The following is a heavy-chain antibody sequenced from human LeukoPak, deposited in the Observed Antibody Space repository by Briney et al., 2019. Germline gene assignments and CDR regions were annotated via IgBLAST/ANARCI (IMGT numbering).Heavy chain of an antibody. D-gene: IGHD5-24*01. V-gene: IGHV3-30-3*01. J-gene: IGHJ3*01. CDR1: GFTFSRYA. CDR2: ISYDANIGSNR. Sequence: GGSLRLSCATSGFTFSRYAMHWVRQAPGKGLEWVALISYDANIGSNRYYADSVKGRFTISRDNSKNTLYLQMNSLRAEDTAVYYCARGGQGDGYSADEAFDFWGQGTMVTVSS. CDR3: ARGGQGDGYSADEAFDF.